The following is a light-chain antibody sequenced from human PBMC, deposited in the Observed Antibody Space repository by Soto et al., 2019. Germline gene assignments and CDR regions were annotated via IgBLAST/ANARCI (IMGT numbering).Light chain of an antibody. Sequence: QSALTQPASVSGSPRQSITISCTGSSSDVGSYKYVSWYQQHPGKAPKVMIYDVSNRPSGVSSRFSGSKSGNTASLTISGLQAEDEADYYCCSYTTTSSYVFGSGTKLTVL. J-gene: IGLJ1*01. CDR1: SSDVGSYKY. CDR2: DVS. CDR3: CSYTTTSSYV. V-gene: IGLV2-14*03.